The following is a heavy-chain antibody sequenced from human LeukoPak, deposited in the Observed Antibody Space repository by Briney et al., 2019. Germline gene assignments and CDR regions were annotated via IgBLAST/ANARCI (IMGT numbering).Heavy chain of an antibody. CDR3: ARRRLGYCSSTSCPTAFDI. Sequence: GESLKISCKGSGYSFTSYWIGWVRQMPGKGLEWMGIIFPYDSDTRYSPSFQGQVTISADKAINTAYLQWSSPKASDTAMYYCARRRLGYCSSTSCPTAFDIWGQGTMVTVSS. V-gene: IGHV5-51*01. CDR2: IFPYDSDT. J-gene: IGHJ3*02. D-gene: IGHD2-2*01. CDR1: GYSFTSYW.